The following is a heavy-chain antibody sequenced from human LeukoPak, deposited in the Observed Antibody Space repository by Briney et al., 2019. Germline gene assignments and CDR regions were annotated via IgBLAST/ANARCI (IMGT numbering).Heavy chain of an antibody. J-gene: IGHJ5*02. CDR1: GFTFGDYA. Sequence: GGSLRLSCAASGFTFGDYAITWVRQAPGKGLEWVSFIRNKGYGGTTEYAASARGRFTISRDDSKSVAYLQMNSLKTEDTAVYYCSRGIVGVYYFDPWGQGTLVTVSS. CDR3: SRGIVGVYYFDP. CDR2: IRNKGYGGTT. V-gene: IGHV3-49*04. D-gene: IGHD2-15*01.